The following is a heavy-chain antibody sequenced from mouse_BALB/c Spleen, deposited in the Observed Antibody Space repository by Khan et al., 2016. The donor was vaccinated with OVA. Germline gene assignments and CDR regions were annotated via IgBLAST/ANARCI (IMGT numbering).Heavy chain of an antibody. CDR3: TRNGFGNYESSDY. CDR2: IYPGNSDN. D-gene: IGHD2-1*01. J-gene: IGHJ2*01. V-gene: IGHV1-5*01. Sequence: VQLKQSGTVLARPGASVKMSCKGSGYTFTNYWMHWVKQRPGQGLEWIGVIYPGNSDNNYNQKFKGKAKLTAVTSTSTAYMELNSLTNEDSAVYYCTRNGFGNYESSDYWGQGTTLTVPS. CDR1: GYTFTNYW.